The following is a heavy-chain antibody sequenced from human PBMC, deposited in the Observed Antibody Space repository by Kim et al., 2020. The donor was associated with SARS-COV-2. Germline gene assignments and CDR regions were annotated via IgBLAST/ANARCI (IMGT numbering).Heavy chain of an antibody. CDR3: AREFYYDSSGYGGVCDY. J-gene: IGHJ4*01. CDR1: GFTFSRSA. CDR2: ISYDGSNK. D-gene: IGHD3-22*01. V-gene: IGHV3-30*04. Sequence: GGSLRLSCAASGFTFSRSAMHWVRQAPGKGLEWVALISYDGSNKYYADSVKGRFTISRDNSKNTLYLQMNSLRAEDTAVYYCAREFYYDSSGYGGVCDY.